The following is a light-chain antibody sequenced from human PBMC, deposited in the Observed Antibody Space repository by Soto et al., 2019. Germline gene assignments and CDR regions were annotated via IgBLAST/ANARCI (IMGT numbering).Light chain of an antibody. CDR1: QSVSKY. CDR3: HQYGGSPQT. J-gene: IGKJ1*01. V-gene: IGKV3-20*01. Sequence: EIVLTQSPGTLALSPGEGATLSCRASQSVSKYLAWYQQKPGQAPGLLIYGASSRATGIPDSFSGSGSGTDFTLTISRLEPEDFAVYYCHQYGGSPQTFGQGTKVDIK. CDR2: GAS.